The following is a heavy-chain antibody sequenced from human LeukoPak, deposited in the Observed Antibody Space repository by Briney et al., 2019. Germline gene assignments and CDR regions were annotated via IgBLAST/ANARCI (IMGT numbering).Heavy chain of an antibody. J-gene: IGHJ4*02. CDR3: ARLPIVGATVFDY. CDR1: GGSFSGYY. CDR2: INHSGST. D-gene: IGHD1-26*01. Sequence: SETLSLTCAVYGGSFSGYYWSWIRQPPGKGLEWIGEINHSGSTNYNPSLKSRVTISVDTSKNQFSLKLSSVTAADTAVYYCARLPIVGATVFDYWGQGTLVTVSS. V-gene: IGHV4-34*01.